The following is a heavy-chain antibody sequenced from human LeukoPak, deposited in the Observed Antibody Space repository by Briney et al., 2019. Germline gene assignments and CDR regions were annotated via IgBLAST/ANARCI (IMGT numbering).Heavy chain of an antibody. D-gene: IGHD1-14*01. Sequence: SSETLSLTCTVSGASISEYYWSWIRRTAGKGLESIGRINTGGSTNYNPSLKSRVTMSVDPSKNQFSLTLTSVTAADTAVYYCVGDTEAGNWFDPWGQGTLVTVSS. V-gene: IGHV4-4*07. CDR1: GASISEYY. J-gene: IGHJ5*02. CDR3: VGDTEAGNWFDP. CDR2: INTGGST.